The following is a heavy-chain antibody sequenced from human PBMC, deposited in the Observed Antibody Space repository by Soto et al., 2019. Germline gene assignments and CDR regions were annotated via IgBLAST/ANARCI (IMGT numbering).Heavy chain of an antibody. CDR3: RTRKGRLDRPTDAF. J-gene: IGHJ4*02. CDR2: IKSDEYGGAI. V-gene: IGHV3-15*01. CDR1: GFTFSNSS. D-gene: IGHD4-4*01. Sequence: EVQLVESGGGLIKPGGSLRLSCAGSGFTFSNSSMSWVRQAPGKGLEWVGLIKSDEYGGAIDYAAPVKGRFTISRDDSKIRPFLQMNNLGAEDTAVYSCRTRKGRLDRPTDAFWGQGTPVIVSS.